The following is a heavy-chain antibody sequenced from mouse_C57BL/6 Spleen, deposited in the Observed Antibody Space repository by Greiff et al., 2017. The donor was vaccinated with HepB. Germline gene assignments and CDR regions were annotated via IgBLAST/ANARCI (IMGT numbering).Heavy chain of an antibody. CDR3: AYSNYVGYYAMDY. J-gene: IGHJ4*01. CDR1: GYTFTSYW. CDR2: IDPNSGGT. Sequence: QVQLQQPGAELVKPGASVKLSCKASGYTFTSYWMHWVKRRPGRGLEWIGRIDPNSGGTKYNEKFKSKATLTVDKPSSTAYMQLSSLTSEDSAVYYCAYSNYVGYYAMDYWGQGTSVTVSS. V-gene: IGHV1-72*01. D-gene: IGHD2-5*01.